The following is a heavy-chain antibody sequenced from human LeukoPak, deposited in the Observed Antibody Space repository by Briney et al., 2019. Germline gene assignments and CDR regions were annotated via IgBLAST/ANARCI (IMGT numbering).Heavy chain of an antibody. CDR1: GFTFSSYA. CDR2: FSGSGGST. D-gene: IGHD6-19*01. CDR3: ARSGWYVENLTFDY. J-gene: IGHJ4*02. V-gene: IGHV3-23*01. Sequence: PGGSLRLSCAASGFTFSSYAMSWVRQAPGKGLEWVSVFSGSGGSTYYADSVKGRFTISRDNSKNTLYLQMNSLRAEDTAVYYCARSGWYVENLTFDYWGQGTLVTVSS.